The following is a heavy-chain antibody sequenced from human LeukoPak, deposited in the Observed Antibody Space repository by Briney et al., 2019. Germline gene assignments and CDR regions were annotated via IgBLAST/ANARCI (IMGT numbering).Heavy chain of an antibody. D-gene: IGHD2-2*01. J-gene: IGHJ6*02. CDR1: GFTFSSYE. V-gene: IGHV3-48*03. CDR2: ISSSGSTI. CDR3: ARDWYCSSTSCYENYYGMDV. Sequence: GGSLRLSCAASGFTFSSYEMNWVRQAPGKELEWVSYISSSGSTIYYADSVKGRFTISRDNAKNSLYLQMNSLRAENTAVYYCARDWYCSSTSCYENYYGMDVWGQGTTVTVSS.